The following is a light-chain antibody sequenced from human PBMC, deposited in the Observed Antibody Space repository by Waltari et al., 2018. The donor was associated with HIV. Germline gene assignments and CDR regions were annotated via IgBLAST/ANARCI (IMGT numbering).Light chain of an antibody. J-gene: IGKJ3*01. Sequence: DIQMTQSPSSLSASVGDRITITCQASQDITNYLNWYQQKPGKAPKLLIYDASNLETGVPSRFSGSGSATDFTFTISSLQPEDIATYFCQQCHRLPFTFGPGTKVHIK. CDR1: QDITNY. CDR2: DAS. V-gene: IGKV1-33*01. CDR3: QQCHRLPFT.